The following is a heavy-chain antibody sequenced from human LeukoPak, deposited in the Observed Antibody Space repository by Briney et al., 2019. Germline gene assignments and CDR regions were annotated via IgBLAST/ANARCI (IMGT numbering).Heavy chain of an antibody. V-gene: IGHV4-34*01. CDR2: INHSGST. CDR3: ARGFGRFYGGNSPVDY. D-gene: IGHD4-23*01. Sequence: SETLSLTCAVYGGSFSGYYWSWIRQPPGKGLEWIGEINHSGSTNYNPSLKSRVTISVDTSKNQFSLKLSSVTAADTAVYYCARGFGRFYGGNSPVDYWGQGTLVTVSS. J-gene: IGHJ4*02. CDR1: GGSFSGYY.